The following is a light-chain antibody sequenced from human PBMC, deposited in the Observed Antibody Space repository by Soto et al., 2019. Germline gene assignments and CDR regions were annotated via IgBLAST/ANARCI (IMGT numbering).Light chain of an antibody. CDR2: DAS. Sequence: EIVLTQSPATLSLSPGERATLSCRASQSVSSYLAWYQQKPGQAPRLLIYDASNRATGIPARFSGSGAGTDFTLTISILEPEDFAVYYCQQRSKWPPGYTFGQGTKLEIK. J-gene: IGKJ2*01. CDR3: QQRSKWPPGYT. CDR1: QSVSSY. V-gene: IGKV3-11*01.